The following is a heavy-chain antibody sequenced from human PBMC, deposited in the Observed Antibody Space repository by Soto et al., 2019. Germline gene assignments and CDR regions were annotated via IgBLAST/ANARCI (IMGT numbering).Heavy chain of an antibody. Sequence: QVQLVESRGGVVQPGRSLRLSCAASGFTFSTYGMHWVRQAPGKGLEWVAVISYDGSSKNFADSVKGRFTISRDNSKNTLSLQMNSLRTEDTAMYYCAKDRSSTWSFDYWGQGTLVTVSS. CDR1: GFTFSTYG. CDR3: AKDRSSTWSFDY. J-gene: IGHJ4*02. CDR2: ISYDGSSK. V-gene: IGHV3-30*18. D-gene: IGHD6-13*01.